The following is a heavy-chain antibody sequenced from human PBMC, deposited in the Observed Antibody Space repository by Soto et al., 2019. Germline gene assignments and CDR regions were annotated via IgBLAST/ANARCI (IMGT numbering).Heavy chain of an antibody. CDR1: GGTFSSYA. D-gene: IGHD2-2*01. Sequence: QVQLVQSWAEVKKPGSSVKVSCKASGGTFSSYAISWVRQAPGQGLEWMGGIIPIFGTANYATKFQGRVTITADKSTTTAYMELSSLRSEDTAVYYCAVNIVVVPAATPFDYWGQGTLVNVST. CDR2: IIPIFGTA. V-gene: IGHV1-69*06. J-gene: IGHJ4*02. CDR3: AVNIVVVPAATPFDY.